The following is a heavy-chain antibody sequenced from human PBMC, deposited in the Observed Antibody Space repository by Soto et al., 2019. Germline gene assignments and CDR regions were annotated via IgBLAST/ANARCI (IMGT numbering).Heavy chain of an antibody. Sequence: EVQLVESGGGLVQPGGSLRLSCAASGFTVSSNFMSWVRQAPGKGLEWVSVIYSGGNTYYADSVKGRFTISRHSSNNTLYLQMNSLRAEDTAVYYCARMRGIVATIYYYYYMDVWGKGTTVTVSS. D-gene: IGHD5-12*01. CDR2: IYSGGNT. CDR1: GFTVSSNF. J-gene: IGHJ6*03. V-gene: IGHV3-53*04. CDR3: ARMRGIVATIYYYYYMDV.